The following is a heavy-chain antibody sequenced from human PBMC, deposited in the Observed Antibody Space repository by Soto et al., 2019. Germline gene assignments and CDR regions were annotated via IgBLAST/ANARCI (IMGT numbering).Heavy chain of an antibody. D-gene: IGHD1-26*01. CDR2: ISYDGSNK. CDR1: GFTFSSYG. Sequence: HPGGSVRLSCAASGFTFSSYGMHWVRQAPGKGLEWVAVISYDGSNKYYADSVKGRFTISRDNSKNTLYLQMNSLRAEDTAVYYCAKDQPASGTYDYWCQGLLVT. J-gene: IGHJ4*02. CDR3: AKDQPASGTYDY. V-gene: IGHV3-30*18.